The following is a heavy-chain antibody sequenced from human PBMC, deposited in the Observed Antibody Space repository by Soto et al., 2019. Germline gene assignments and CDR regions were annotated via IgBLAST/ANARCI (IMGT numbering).Heavy chain of an antibody. J-gene: IGHJ4*02. CDR1: GFTFSRYG. Sequence: PGGSLRLCCEASGFTFSRYGMHGVRQAPGMGLEWVAVISWDGLAQYYGDSVKGRFTISRDNSQSTLYLQMNSLRTEDTAIYYCAKETIQVGGPNYFDYWGQGVLVTVSS. CDR2: ISWDGLAQ. CDR3: AKETIQVGGPNYFDY. D-gene: IGHD1-1*01. V-gene: IGHV3-30*18.